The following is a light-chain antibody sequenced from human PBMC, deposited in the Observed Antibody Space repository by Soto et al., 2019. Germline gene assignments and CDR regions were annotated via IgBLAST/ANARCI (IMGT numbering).Light chain of an antibody. J-gene: IGLJ1*01. CDR2: DDY. CDR1: GSNVGYNS. CDR3: GAWDDRLTAYA. Sequence: QSVLTQPPSLSAAPGQEVTISCSESGSNVGYNSVSWYQQLPGTAPKLVIYDDYKRPSGIPARFSGSKSGTSASLGITGLQTGDEADYYCGAWDDRLTAYAFGSGTKVTVL. V-gene: IGLV1-51*01.